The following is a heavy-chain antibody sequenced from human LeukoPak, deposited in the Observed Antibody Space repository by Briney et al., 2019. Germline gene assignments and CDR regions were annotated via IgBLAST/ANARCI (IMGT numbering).Heavy chain of an antibody. CDR3: ARDDPDEYYMDV. J-gene: IGHJ6*03. CDR1: GYSISSGYY. V-gene: IGHV4-38-2*02. Sequence: SETLSLTCTVSGYSISSGYYWGWIRQPPGKGLEWIGSIYHSGSTYYNPSLKSRVTISVDTSKNQFSLKLSSVTAADTAVYYRARDDPDEYYMDVWGKGTTVTVSS. CDR2: IYHSGST.